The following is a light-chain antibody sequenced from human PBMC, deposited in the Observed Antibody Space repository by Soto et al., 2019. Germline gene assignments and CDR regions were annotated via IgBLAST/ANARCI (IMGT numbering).Light chain of an antibody. Sequence: QSALTQPASVSGSPGQSITISCTGSSSDIGGYNYVSWYQQHPGKAPKLMIYEVTNRASGVSNRFSGSKSGNTASLTISGLQAEDEADYYCSSYTNTVLDVFGTGTKVTVL. CDR3: SSYTNTVLDV. J-gene: IGLJ1*01. V-gene: IGLV2-14*01. CDR2: EVT. CDR1: SSDIGGYNY.